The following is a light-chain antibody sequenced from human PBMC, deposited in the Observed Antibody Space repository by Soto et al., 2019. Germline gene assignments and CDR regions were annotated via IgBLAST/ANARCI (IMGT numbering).Light chain of an antibody. CDR2: EVS. CDR1: SSDVGGYNY. Sequence: QSALTQPASVSGSPGQSITISCTGTSSDVGGYNYVSWYQQHPGKAPKLMIYEVSNRPSGVSNRFSGSKSGNTASLTISGLQAEDEADYYCSSYTSSRTPGVFGTGTKVTVL. V-gene: IGLV2-14*01. J-gene: IGLJ1*01. CDR3: SSYTSSRTPGV.